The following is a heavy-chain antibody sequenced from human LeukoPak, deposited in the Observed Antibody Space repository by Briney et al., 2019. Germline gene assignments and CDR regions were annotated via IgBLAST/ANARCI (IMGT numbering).Heavy chain of an antibody. CDR3: AKDYYNSSGYPPYFDY. Sequence: ASVKVSFKASGYTFTGYYMHWVRQAPGQGLEWMGWINPNSGGTNYAQKFQGRVTMTRDTSISTAYMELSRLRSDDTAFYYCAKDYYNSSGYPPYFDYWGQGTLVTVSS. CDR1: GYTFTGYY. CDR2: INPNSGGT. D-gene: IGHD3-22*01. J-gene: IGHJ4*02. V-gene: IGHV1-2*02.